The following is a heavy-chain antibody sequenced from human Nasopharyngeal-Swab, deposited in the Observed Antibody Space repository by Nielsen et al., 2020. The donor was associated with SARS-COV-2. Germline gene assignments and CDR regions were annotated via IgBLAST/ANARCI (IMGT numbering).Heavy chain of an antibody. D-gene: IGHD1-26*01. V-gene: IGHV4-39*01. Sequence: SETLSLTCTVSGGSISSSSYYWGWIRQPPGKGLEWIGSIYYSGSTYYNPSLKSRVTISVDTSKNQFSLKLSSVTAADTAVYYCAGKSGSYYYYYGMDVWGQGTTVTVSS. CDR3: AGKSGSYYYYYGMDV. J-gene: IGHJ6*02. CDR2: IYYSGST. CDR1: GGSISSSSYY.